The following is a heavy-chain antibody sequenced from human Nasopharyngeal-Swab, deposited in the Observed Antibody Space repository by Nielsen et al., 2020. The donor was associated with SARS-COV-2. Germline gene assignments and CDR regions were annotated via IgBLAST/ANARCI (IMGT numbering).Heavy chain of an antibody. Sequence: ASVKVSCKASGYTFTSYAMHWVRQAPGQRLEWMGWINAGNSNTKYSQKFQGRVTITRDTSATTAYMELSSLRSEDTAVYFCTRGVGYSSSWYLGYWGQGILVTVSS. CDR2: INAGNSNT. V-gene: IGHV1-3*01. D-gene: IGHD6-13*01. CDR1: GYTFTSYA. CDR3: TRGVGYSSSWYLGY. J-gene: IGHJ4*02.